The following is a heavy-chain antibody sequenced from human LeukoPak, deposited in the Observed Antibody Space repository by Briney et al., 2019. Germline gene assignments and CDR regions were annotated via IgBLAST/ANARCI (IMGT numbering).Heavy chain of an antibody. J-gene: IGHJ4*02. V-gene: IGHV3-30*04. CDR2: ISYDGSNK. D-gene: IGHD4-23*01. CDR1: GFTFSSYA. CDR3: ARGGRTVVDLFDY. Sequence: GRSLRLSCAASGFTFSSYAMHWVRQAPGKGLEWVAVISYDGSNKYYADSVKGRFTISRDNSKNTLYLQMNSLRAEDTAVYYCARGGRTVVDLFDYWGQGTLVTVSS.